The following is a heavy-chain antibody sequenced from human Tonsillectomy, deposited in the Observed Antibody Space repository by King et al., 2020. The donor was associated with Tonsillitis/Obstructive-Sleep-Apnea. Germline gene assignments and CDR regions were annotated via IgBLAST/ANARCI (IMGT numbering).Heavy chain of an antibody. J-gene: IGHJ5*02. Sequence: QLQESGPGLVKPSDTLPLTCTVSGGSINTFYWSWLRQPPGKGLEWSGYIFYSGSTNYNPSLKSRVTISLDTSRNQCSLRLSSVTAADTAVYDCARVRPVFGAETFYSWGQGTLVTVSS. D-gene: IGHD3-3*01. CDR2: IFYSGST. V-gene: IGHV4-59*07. CDR3: ARVRPVFGAETFYS. CDR1: GGSINTFY.